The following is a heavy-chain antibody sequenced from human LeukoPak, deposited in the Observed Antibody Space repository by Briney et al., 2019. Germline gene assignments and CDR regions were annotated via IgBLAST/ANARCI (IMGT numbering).Heavy chain of an antibody. CDR2: INHSGST. J-gene: IGHJ3*02. V-gene: IGHV4-34*01. CDR3: ARVRGDAFDI. Sequence: SETLSLTCAVYGGSFSGYYWSWIRQPPGKGLEWIGEINHSGSTNYNPSLKSRVTISVDTSKNQFSLKLSSVTAADTAVYYCARVRGDAFDIWGQGTMVTVSS. CDR1: GGSFSGYY.